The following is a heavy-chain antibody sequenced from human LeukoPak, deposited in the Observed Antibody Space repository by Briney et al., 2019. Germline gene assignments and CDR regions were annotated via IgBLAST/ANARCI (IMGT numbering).Heavy chain of an antibody. Sequence: GGSLRLSCAASGFTFSTYWMTWVRQAPGKGLEWVANIKQDGTEKYYVDSVKGRFTVSRDNAKNSLYLQMNSLRAEDTAVYYCARDLRSSGWYYFDYRGQGTLVTVSS. D-gene: IGHD6-19*01. CDR3: ARDLRSSGWYYFDY. J-gene: IGHJ4*02. CDR2: IKQDGTEK. CDR1: GFTFSTYW. V-gene: IGHV3-7*01.